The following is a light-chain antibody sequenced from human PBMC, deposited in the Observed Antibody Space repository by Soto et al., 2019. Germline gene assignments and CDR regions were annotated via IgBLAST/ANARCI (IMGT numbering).Light chain of an antibody. V-gene: IGLV2-14*01. CDR3: KSYAGSNTYV. CDR1: GSDVGGHNY. CDR2: EVS. J-gene: IGLJ1*01. Sequence: QSVLTQPASVSGSPGQSITISCTGTGSDVGGHNYVSWYQQHPGKAPKLMIYEVSNRPSGVSNRFSGSKSGNTASLTISGLQAEDEADYFCKSYAGSNTYVFGSGTKVTVL.